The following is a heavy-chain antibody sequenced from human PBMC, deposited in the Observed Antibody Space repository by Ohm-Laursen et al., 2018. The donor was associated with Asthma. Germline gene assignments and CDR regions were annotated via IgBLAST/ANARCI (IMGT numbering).Heavy chain of an antibody. CDR1: GFTFSSYA. J-gene: IGHJ6*02. CDR2: ISYDGSNK. V-gene: IGHV3-30-3*01. CDR3: ARTTGSYYYYGMDV. Sequence: SLRLSCAAFGFTFSSYAMHWVRQAPGKGLEWVAVISYDGSNKYYADSVKGRFTISRDNSKNTLYLQMNSLRAEDTAVYYCARTTGSYYYYGMDVWGQGTTVTVSS. D-gene: IGHD1-1*01.